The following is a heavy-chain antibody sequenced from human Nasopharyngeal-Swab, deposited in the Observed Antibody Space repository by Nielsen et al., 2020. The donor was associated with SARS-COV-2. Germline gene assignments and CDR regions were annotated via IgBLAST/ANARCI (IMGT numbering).Heavy chain of an antibody. Sequence: GESLKISCAASGFSFSVYGMHWVRQAPGKGLEWVAVIWYDGSNKYYADSVKGRFTISRDNSKNTLYLQMNSLRAEDTAVYYCARDLRDIDYWGQGTLVTVSS. D-gene: IGHD2-21*02. CDR1: GFSFSVYG. J-gene: IGHJ4*02. CDR3: ARDLRDIDY. V-gene: IGHV3-33*08. CDR2: IWYDGSNK.